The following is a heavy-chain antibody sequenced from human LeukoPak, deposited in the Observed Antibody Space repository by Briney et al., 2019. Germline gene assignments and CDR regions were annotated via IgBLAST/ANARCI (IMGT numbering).Heavy chain of an antibody. CDR1: GFTFSSYA. CDR2: VSGSGDST. V-gene: IGHV3-23*01. Sequence: PGGSLRLSCAASGFTFSSYAMSWVRQAPGKGLEWVSTVSGSGDSTYYADSVKGRFTLSRDNSKNTLSLQMNSLRAEDTALYYCAILPGYSSGWYEVNYWGQGTLVTVSS. D-gene: IGHD6-13*01. J-gene: IGHJ4*02. CDR3: AILPGYSSGWYEVNY.